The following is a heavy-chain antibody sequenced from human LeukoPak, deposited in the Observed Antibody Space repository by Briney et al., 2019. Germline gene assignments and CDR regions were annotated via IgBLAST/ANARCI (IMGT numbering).Heavy chain of an antibody. V-gene: IGHV3-23*01. Sequence: GGSLRLSCAASGFTFISYAMSWVRQAPGKGLEWVSGISGSGGSTYYADSVKGRFTISRDNSKNTLYLQMSSLRAEDTALYYCGKGEGYHLRYFDYWGQGTLVTVSS. J-gene: IGHJ4*02. CDR1: GFTFISYA. CDR3: GKGEGYHLRYFDY. CDR2: ISGSGGST. D-gene: IGHD2-2*01.